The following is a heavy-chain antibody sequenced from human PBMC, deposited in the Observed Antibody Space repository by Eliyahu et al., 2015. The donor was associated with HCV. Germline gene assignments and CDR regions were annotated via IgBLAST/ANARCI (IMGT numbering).Heavy chain of an antibody. Sequence: EVQLLESGGGLVQPGGSLRLSCAASGFTFSSXAMXWVRRAPGKGLEWVSAISGSGGSTYYADSVKGRFTISRDNSKNTLYLQMNSLRAEDTAVYYCAKIVHYDILTGYYTLMAGGYFDLWGRGTLVTVSS. CDR1: GFTFSSXA. V-gene: IGHV3-23*01. D-gene: IGHD3-9*01. CDR3: AKIVHYDILTGYYTLMAGGYFDL. J-gene: IGHJ2*01. CDR2: ISGSGGST.